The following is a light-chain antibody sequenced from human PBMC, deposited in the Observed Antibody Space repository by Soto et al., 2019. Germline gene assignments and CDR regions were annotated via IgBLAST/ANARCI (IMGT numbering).Light chain of an antibody. CDR3: QQYNSYRWT. J-gene: IGKJ1*01. V-gene: IGKV1-5*01. CDR1: QSISSW. CDR2: DAS. Sequence: QSASVGDRVTITCRASQSISSWLAWYQQKPGKAPKLLIYDASSLESGVPSRFSGSGSGTEFTLTISSLQPDDFATYYCQQYNSYRWTFGQGTKVDIK.